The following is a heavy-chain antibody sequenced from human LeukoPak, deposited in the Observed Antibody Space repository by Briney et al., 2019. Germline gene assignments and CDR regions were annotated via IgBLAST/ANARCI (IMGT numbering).Heavy chain of an antibody. D-gene: IGHD3-3*01. Sequence: SETLSLTCAVSGYSISSGYYWGGIRPPPGKGLEWIGSIYHSGSTYYNPSLKRRVTISVDTSKNQFSLKLSSVTAADTAVYYCARHSTWCGPGHWGPGTLVTVSS. V-gene: IGHV4-38-2*01. J-gene: IGHJ4*02. CDR1: GYSISSGYY. CDR2: IYHSGST. CDR3: ARHSTWCGPGH.